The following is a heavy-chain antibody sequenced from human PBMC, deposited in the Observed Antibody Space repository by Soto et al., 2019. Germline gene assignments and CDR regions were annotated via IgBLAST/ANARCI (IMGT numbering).Heavy chain of an antibody. CDR2: IYYSGIS. CDR3: ARTEWIQLWFDY. CDR1: GASISSGGYY. D-gene: IGHD5-18*01. J-gene: IGHJ4*02. Sequence: QVQLLESGPGLVKPSQTLSLICNVSGASISSGGYYWSWIRQRPGRGLEWLGFIYYSGISHYNPSLKSRATISVDTSKNQFSLKLISVTAADTAVYYCARTEWIQLWFDYWGQGALVTVSS. V-gene: IGHV4-31*03.